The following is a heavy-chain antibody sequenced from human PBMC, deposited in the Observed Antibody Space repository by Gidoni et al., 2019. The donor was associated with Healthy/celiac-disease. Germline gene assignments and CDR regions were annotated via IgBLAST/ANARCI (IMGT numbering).Heavy chain of an antibody. CDR1: GFTVSSYG. V-gene: IGHV3-30*18. D-gene: IGHD3-10*01. Sequence: QVQLVESGGGVVQPGRSLRLPCSASGFTVSSYGIIWGRPAPGTGLEWVAVMSYDGSNKYYADSVKGRFTISRDNSKNTLYLQMNSLRAEDTAVYYCAKEGPVLLWFGELLYRLANYYYYGMDVWGQGTTVTVSS. J-gene: IGHJ6*02. CDR2: MSYDGSNK. CDR3: AKEGPVLLWFGELLYRLANYYYYGMDV.